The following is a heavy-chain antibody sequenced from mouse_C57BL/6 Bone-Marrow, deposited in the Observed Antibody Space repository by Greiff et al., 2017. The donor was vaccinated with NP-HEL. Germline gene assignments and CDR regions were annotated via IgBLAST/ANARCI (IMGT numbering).Heavy chain of an antibody. CDR3: ARRGTAFMDY. Sequence: EVKLVESGGGLVQPGGSLKLSCAASGFTFSDYYMYWVRQTPEKRLEWVAYISNGGGSTYYPDTVKGRFTISRDNAKNTLYLQMSRLKSEDTAMYYCARRGTAFMDYWGQGTSVTVSS. D-gene: IGHD4-1*01. CDR1: GFTFSDYY. V-gene: IGHV5-12*01. CDR2: ISNGGGST. J-gene: IGHJ4*01.